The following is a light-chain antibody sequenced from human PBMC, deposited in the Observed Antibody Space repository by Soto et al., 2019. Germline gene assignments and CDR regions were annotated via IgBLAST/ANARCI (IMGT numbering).Light chain of an antibody. CDR3: NSYTSRSSTTYV. CDR2: DVS. Sequence: QSVLTQPASVSGSPGRSITISCTGTSSDVVGYNYVSWYQQHPGKAPKLMIYDVSNRPSGASNRFSGSKSGNTASLTISGLQVEDEADYYCNSYTSRSSTTYVFGTGTKVTVL. CDR1: SSDVVGYNY. V-gene: IGLV2-14*01. J-gene: IGLJ1*01.